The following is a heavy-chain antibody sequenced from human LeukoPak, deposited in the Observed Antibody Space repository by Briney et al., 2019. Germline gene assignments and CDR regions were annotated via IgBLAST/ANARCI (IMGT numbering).Heavy chain of an antibody. J-gene: IGHJ6*02. V-gene: IGHV3-21*01. CDR2: ISSSSSYI. Sequence: PGGSLRLSCAASGFTFSSYSMNWVRQAPGKGLEWVSSISSSSSYIYYADSVKGRFTISRDNAKNSLYLQMNSLRAEDTAVYYCARDFMGPLNVVRGVMDVWGQGTTATVSS. CDR3: ARDFMGPLNVVRGVMDV. CDR1: GFTFSSYS. D-gene: IGHD3-10*01.